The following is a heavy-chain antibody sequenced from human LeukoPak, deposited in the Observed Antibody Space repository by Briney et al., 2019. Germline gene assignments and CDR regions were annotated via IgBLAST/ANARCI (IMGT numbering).Heavy chain of an antibody. Sequence: SETLSLTCAVYGGSFSGYYWSWIRQPPGKGLEWIGEINHSGSTNYNPSLKSRVTISVDTSKNQFSLKLSSVTAADTAVYYCARHPRGFWSGYYPYYFDYWGQGTLVTVSS. J-gene: IGHJ4*02. V-gene: IGHV4-34*01. CDR2: INHSGST. CDR1: GGSFSGYY. D-gene: IGHD3-3*01. CDR3: ARHPRGFWSGYYPYYFDY.